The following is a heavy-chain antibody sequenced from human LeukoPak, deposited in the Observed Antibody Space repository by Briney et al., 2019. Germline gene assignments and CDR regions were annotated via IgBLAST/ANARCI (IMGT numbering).Heavy chain of an antibody. D-gene: IGHD3-10*01. V-gene: IGHV3-30*18. J-gene: IGHJ4*02. Sequence: GGSLRLSCAASGFTFSSYGMHWVRQAPGKGLEWVAVISYDGSNKYYADSFKGRFTISRDNSKNTLYLQMNSLGAEDTAVYYCAKGNYGSGTAIDYWGQGTLVTVSS. CDR3: AKGNYGSGTAIDY. CDR1: GFTFSSYG. CDR2: ISYDGSNK.